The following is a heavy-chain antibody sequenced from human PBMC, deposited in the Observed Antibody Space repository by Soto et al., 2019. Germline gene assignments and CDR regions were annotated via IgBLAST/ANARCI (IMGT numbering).Heavy chain of an antibody. CDR3: AKEGVGGAVASYFDY. V-gene: IGHV3-30*18. D-gene: IGHD3-10*01. J-gene: IGHJ4*02. CDR1: GFTFSSYG. Sequence: QVQLVESGGGVVQPGRSLRLSCAASGFTFSSYGMHWVRQAPGKGLEWVAVISYDGSNKYYADSVKGRFTISRDNSKNTLYLQMNSLRAEATALYYCAKEGVGGAVASYFDYWGQGTLVTVSS. CDR2: ISYDGSNK.